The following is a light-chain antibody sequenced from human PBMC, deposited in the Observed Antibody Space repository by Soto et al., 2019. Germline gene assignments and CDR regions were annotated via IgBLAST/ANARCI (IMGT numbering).Light chain of an antibody. Sequence: QSVLTQPPSASGTPGQRITISCSGSSSNIGGHSVNWYQQLPGTAPKLLIYRSSQRPSGVPDRFSGSKSGTSASLAISGLQSGDEADYYCALWDDSLNGPVFDGGTKLTVL. CDR3: ALWDDSLNGPV. V-gene: IGLV1-44*01. CDR2: RSS. CDR1: SSNIGGHS. J-gene: IGLJ3*02.